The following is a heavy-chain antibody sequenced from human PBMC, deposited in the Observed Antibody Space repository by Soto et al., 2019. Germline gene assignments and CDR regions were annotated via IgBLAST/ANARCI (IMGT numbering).Heavy chain of an antibody. CDR3: ARGRFDFIWGTPAPYLDY. D-gene: IGHD3-16*01. Sequence: PSETLSLTCTVSGDSISTYYWTWIRPPPGKGLEWIGYIYNSATTKYNPSLKSRVTISVDTSKNQFSLKLSSVTTADTAVYYCARGRFDFIWGTPAPYLDYWGQGALVTVSS. J-gene: IGHJ4*02. V-gene: IGHV4-59*01. CDR2: IYNSATT. CDR1: GDSISTYY.